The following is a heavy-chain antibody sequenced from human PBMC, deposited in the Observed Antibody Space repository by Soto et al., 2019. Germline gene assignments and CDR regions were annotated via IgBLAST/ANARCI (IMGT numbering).Heavy chain of an antibody. V-gene: IGHV4-59*01. CDR3: ARTVTENWFDP. CDR2: IYYSGST. J-gene: IGHJ5*02. D-gene: IGHD2-21*02. Sequence: SATLSLTCPVSWFSISRYYMSWLRQPPGKGLEWIGYIYYSGSTNYNPSLRSRVSISVDTSKNQFSLKLSSVTAADTAMYYCARTVTENWFDPWGQGSLVTVSS. CDR1: WFSISRYY.